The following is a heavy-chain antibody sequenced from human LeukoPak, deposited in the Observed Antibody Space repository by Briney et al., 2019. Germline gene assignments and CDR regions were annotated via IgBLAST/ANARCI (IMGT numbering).Heavy chain of an antibody. D-gene: IGHD1-26*01. Sequence: ASVNVSCTASGYTFTSYYVHWVRQAPGHGLEWVGIINPSADTTTYAQKFQGRVTMTRDTSTSKVYMDLSSLRSEDTAVYYCARGLGYSGSYSPFDYWGQGTLVTVSS. CDR1: GYTFTSYY. CDR2: INPSADTT. CDR3: ARGLGYSGSYSPFDY. J-gene: IGHJ4*02. V-gene: IGHV1-46*01.